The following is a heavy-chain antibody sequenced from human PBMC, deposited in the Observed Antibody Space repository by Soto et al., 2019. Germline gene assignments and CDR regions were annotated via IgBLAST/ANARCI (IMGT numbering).Heavy chain of an antibody. D-gene: IGHD1-7*01. V-gene: IGHV3-33*01. CDR1: GFIFNTYG. J-gene: IGHJ3*01. Sequence: QVQLVESGGGVVQPGRSLRLACVASGFIFNTYGMHWVRQAPGKGLEWVSVIWYDGSNEHYADSVKGRFTISRDNSKNTVYLQIDSLRAEDTAVYYCARSLPGTYGAFDLWGQGTMVTVSS. CDR3: ARSLPGTYGAFDL. CDR2: IWYDGSNE.